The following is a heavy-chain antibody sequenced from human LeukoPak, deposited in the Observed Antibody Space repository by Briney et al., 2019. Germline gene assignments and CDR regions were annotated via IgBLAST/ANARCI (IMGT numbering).Heavy chain of an antibody. V-gene: IGHV3-9*01. Sequence: GGSLRLSCAASGFTFDDYAMHWVRQAPGKGLEWVSGISWNSGSIGYADSVKGRFTISRDNAKNSLYLQMNSLRAEDTALYYCAKELAAVAGIDHWGQGTLVTVSS. D-gene: IGHD6-19*01. CDR1: GFTFDDYA. CDR3: AKELAAVAGIDH. J-gene: IGHJ4*02. CDR2: ISWNSGSI.